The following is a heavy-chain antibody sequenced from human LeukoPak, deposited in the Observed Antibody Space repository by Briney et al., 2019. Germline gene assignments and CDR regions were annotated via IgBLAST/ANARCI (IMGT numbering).Heavy chain of an antibody. CDR3: ARDLATMVRGADY. V-gene: IGHV1-46*01. Sequence: ASVKVSCKASGYTFTSYAMNWVRQAPGQGLEWMGIINPSGGSTSYAQKFQGRVTMTRDMSTSTVYMELSSLRSEDTAVYYCARDLATMVRGADYWGQGTLVTVSS. D-gene: IGHD3-10*01. J-gene: IGHJ4*02. CDR1: GYTFTSYA. CDR2: INPSGGST.